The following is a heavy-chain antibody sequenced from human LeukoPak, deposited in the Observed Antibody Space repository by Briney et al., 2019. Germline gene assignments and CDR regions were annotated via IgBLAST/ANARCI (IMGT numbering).Heavy chain of an antibody. J-gene: IGHJ6*03. CDR2: ISGSGGST. CDR3: ARRSSGPLYYSFYYMDV. Sequence: GGSLRLSCAASGFTFSSYCMRWVRQAPGKGLEWVSAISGSGGSTYYADSVKGRFTISRDNSKNTLYLQMNSLRAEDTAVYYCARRSSGPLYYSFYYMDVWGKGTTVTVSS. CDR1: GFTFSSYC. D-gene: IGHD3-22*01. V-gene: IGHV3-23*01.